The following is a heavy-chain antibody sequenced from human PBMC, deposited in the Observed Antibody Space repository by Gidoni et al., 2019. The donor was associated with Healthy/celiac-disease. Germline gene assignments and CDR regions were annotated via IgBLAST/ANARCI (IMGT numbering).Heavy chain of an antibody. Sequence: EVQLVESGGGLVQPGGSLRLSCAASGFTFSSYDMHWVRQATGKGLEWVSAIGTAGDTYYPGSVKGRFTISREKAKNSLYLQMNSLRAGDTAVYYCARVAIVGATGGAFDIWGQGTMVTVSS. CDR2: IGTAGDT. V-gene: IGHV3-13*01. CDR3: ARVAIVGATGGAFDI. J-gene: IGHJ3*02. D-gene: IGHD1-26*01. CDR1: GFTFSSYD.